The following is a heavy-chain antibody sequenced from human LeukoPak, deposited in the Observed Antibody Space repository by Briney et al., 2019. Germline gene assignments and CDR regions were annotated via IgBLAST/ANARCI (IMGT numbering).Heavy chain of an antibody. V-gene: IGHV1-2*06. CDR3: ARPGLDSYEMFGY. Sequence: ASVKVSCKASGYTFTGYYMHWVRQAPGQGLEWMGRINPNSGGTNYAQKFQGRVTMTRDTSISTAYMELSRLRSDDTAVYYCARPGLDSYEMFGYWGQGTLVTVSS. CDR2: INPNSGGT. CDR1: GYTFTGYY. D-gene: IGHD5-18*01. J-gene: IGHJ4*02.